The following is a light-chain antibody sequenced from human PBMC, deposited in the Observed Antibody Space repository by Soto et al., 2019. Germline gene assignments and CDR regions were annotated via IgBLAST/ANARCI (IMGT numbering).Light chain of an antibody. CDR3: QQYGRSPLT. CDR1: QSVTYNY. CDR2: GAS. V-gene: IGKV3-20*01. Sequence: EVVLTQSPGTLSLPPGETATLSCWASQSVTYNYLAWYQQKPGQAPRLLIYGASSRPTGIPDRFSGSGSGTVFTLTIRRLEPEDFAVYYCQQYGRSPLTFGGGTKVEIK. J-gene: IGKJ4*01.